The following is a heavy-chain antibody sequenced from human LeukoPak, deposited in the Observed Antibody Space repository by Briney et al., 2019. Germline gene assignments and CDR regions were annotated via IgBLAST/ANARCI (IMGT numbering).Heavy chain of an antibody. V-gene: IGHV4-59*08. CDR1: GGSISSYY. J-gene: IGHJ4*02. CDR2: IYYSGST. Sequence: SEALSLTCTVSGGSISSYYWSWIRQPPGKGLEWIGYIYYSGSTNYNPSLKSRVTISVDTSKNQFSLKLSSVTAADTAVYYCARRSGSHFDYWGQGTLVTVSS. D-gene: IGHD1-26*01. CDR3: ARRSGSHFDY.